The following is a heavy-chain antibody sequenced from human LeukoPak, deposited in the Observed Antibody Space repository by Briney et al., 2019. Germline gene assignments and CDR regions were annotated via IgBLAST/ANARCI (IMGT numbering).Heavy chain of an antibody. CDR2: INHSGST. Sequence: SETLSLTCAVYGGSFSGYYWSWIRQPPGKGLEWIGEINHSGSTNYNPSLKSRVTISVDTSKNRFSLKLSSVTAADTAVYYCARVSGDGCPRSTSCTDWFDPWGQGTLVTVSS. CDR1: GGSFSGYY. D-gene: IGHD2-2*01. V-gene: IGHV4-34*01. CDR3: ARVSGDGCPRSTSCTDWFDP. J-gene: IGHJ5*02.